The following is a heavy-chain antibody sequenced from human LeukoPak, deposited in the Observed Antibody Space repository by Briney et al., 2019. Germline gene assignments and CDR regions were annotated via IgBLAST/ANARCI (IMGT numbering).Heavy chain of an antibody. CDR2: ISGSGGNT. V-gene: IGHV3-23*01. CDR3: ASGDEEFDY. D-gene: IGHD5-24*01. Sequence: PGGSLRLSCAASGFTFSSYAMFWVRQAPGKGLEWVSGISGSGGNTYYADSVMGRFTISRDSSKNTLYLQMNSLRAEDTAVYYCASGDEEFDYWGQGTLVTVSS. CDR1: GFTFSSYA. J-gene: IGHJ4*02.